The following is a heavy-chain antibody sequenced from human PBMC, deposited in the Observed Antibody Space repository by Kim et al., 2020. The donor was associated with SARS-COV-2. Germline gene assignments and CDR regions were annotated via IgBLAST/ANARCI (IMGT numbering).Heavy chain of an antibody. D-gene: IGHD2-2*02. CDR3: GYCSSTSCYNY. Sequence: TNYTPSLKSRVTRSVDTSKNQFSLKLSSVTAADTAVYYCGYCSSTSCYNYWGQGTLVTVSS. V-gene: IGHV4-34*01. J-gene: IGHJ4*02. CDR2: T.